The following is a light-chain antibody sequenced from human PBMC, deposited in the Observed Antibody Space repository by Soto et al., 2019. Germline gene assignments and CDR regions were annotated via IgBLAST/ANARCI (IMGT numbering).Light chain of an antibody. J-gene: IGLJ1*01. CDR1: SSDVGGYNY. CDR3: SSYAGSDVFV. CDR2: EGN. V-gene: IGLV2-8*01. Sequence: QSALTQPPSASGSPGQSVTISCTGTSSDVGGYNYVSWYQQHPGKAPKLMIYEGNKRPSGVPDRFSGSKSGNTASLTVSGLQAEDEADYYCSSYAGSDVFVFGTGTKVTVL.